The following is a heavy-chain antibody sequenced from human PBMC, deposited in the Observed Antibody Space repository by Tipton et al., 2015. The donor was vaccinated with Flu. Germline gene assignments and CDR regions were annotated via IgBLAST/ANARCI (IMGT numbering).Heavy chain of an antibody. J-gene: IGHJ6*02. CDR3: ARDHPPSITVLGEITDYFGMAV. CDR2: ISSSGDFK. V-gene: IGHV3-21*01. CDR1: GFSFSGYE. Sequence: GSLRLSCAASGFSFSGYEMNWVRQAPGKGLEWVSSISSSGDFKYYADSVKGRFTISRDNAKNSLSLQLSSLRADDTAVYYCARDHPPSITVLGEITDYFGMAVWGQGTTVTVSS. D-gene: IGHD3-3*01.